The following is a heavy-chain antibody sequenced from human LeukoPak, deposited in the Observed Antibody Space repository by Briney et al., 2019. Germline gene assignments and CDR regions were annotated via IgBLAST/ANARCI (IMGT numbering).Heavy chain of an antibody. Sequence: GGSLRLSCAASGFTFTIYGMHWVRQAPGKGLEWVAFIRYDGSNKYYADSVKGRFTFSRDNSKNTLYLQMNSLIAEDTAVYYCAKGSSSSVYYWTGIDYWGQGTLVTASS. CDR3: AKGSSSSVYYWTGIDY. J-gene: IGHJ4*02. V-gene: IGHV3-30*02. D-gene: IGHD3-22*01. CDR2: IRYDGSNK. CDR1: GFTFTIYG.